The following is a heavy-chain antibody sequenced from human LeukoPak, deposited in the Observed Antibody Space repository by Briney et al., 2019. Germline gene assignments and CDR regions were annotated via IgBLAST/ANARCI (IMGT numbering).Heavy chain of an antibody. D-gene: IGHD2-8*01. V-gene: IGHV3-74*01. CDR1: GFAFNTYW. J-gene: IGHJ5*02. Sequence: GGSLRLSCVASGFAFNTYWMTWVRQAPGKGLMWVSRINSDGSSTSYADSVKGRFTISRDNAKNTLYLQMNSLRPEDTAVYYCAGVQIGWFDPWGQGTLVTVSS. CDR2: INSDGSST. CDR3: AGVQIGWFDP.